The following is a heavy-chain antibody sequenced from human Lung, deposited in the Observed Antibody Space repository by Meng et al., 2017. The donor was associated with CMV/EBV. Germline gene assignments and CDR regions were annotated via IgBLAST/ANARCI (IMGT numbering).Heavy chain of an antibody. CDR1: GGTFSSYA. CDR2: IIPVFAIA. V-gene: IGHV1-69*05. J-gene: IGHJ6*02. Sequence: SXXVSXKASGGTFSSYAFSWVRQAPGQGLEWMGGIIPVFAIANYAQKFQGRITITTDESTSTAYMELSSLRSEDTAVYYCARDRTGDCSSTSCYNYYYYYGREVWXQGTXVNGAS. CDR3: ARDRTGDCSSTSCYNYYYYYGREV. D-gene: IGHD2-2*02.